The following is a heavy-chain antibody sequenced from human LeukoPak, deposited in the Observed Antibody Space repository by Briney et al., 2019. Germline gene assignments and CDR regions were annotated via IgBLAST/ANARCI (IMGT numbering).Heavy chain of an antibody. J-gene: IGHJ4*02. CDR2: ISAYNGNT. CDR3: TRDRCSSTSCYSEY. Sequence: ASVKVSCKASGHTFTSYGISWVRQAPGQGLEWMGWISAYNGNTNYAQKLQDRVTMTTDTSTSTAYMELRSLRSDDTALYYCTRDRCSSTSCYSEYWGQGTLVTVSS. V-gene: IGHV1-18*01. CDR1: GHTFTSYG. D-gene: IGHD2-2*01.